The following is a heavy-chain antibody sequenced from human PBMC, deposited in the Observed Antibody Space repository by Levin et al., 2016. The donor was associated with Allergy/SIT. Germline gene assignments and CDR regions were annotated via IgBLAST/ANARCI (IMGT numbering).Heavy chain of an antibody. V-gene: IGHV3-15*01. Sequence: GGSLRLSCAASGFTFTNAWMSWVRQAPGEGLEWVGRIKSVVHGGTTDYAAPVQGRFTISRQDSENTVYLQMNSLKTEDTGVYYCTTGGYYDKSVFRYYYGMDVWGQGTKVTVSS. CDR1: GFTFTNAW. CDR3: TTGGYYDKSVFRYYYGMDV. D-gene: IGHD3-22*01. CDR2: IKSVVHGGTT. J-gene: IGHJ6*02.